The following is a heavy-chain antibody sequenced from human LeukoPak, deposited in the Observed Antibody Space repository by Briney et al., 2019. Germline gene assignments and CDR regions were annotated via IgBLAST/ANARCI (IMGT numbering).Heavy chain of an antibody. D-gene: IGHD6-19*01. CDR3: ARLYSSGWYNGDAFDI. CDR2: IYYSGST. V-gene: IGHV4-39*01. J-gene: IGHJ3*02. Sequence: KTGGSLRLSCAASGFTFSSYAMSWVRQPPGKGLEWIGSIYYSGSTYYNPSLKSRVTISVDTSKNQFSLKLSSVTAADTAVYYCARLYSSGWYNGDAFDIWGQGTLVTVSS. CDR1: GFTFSSYA.